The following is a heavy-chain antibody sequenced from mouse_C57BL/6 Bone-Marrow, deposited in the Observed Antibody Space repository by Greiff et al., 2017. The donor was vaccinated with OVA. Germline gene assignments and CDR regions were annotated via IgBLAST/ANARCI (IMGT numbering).Heavy chain of an antibody. Sequence: VQLQQSGPELVKPGASVKIPCKASGYTFTDYNMDWVKQSHGKSLEWIGDINPNNGGPIYNQKFKGKATLTVDKSSSTAYMELRSLTSEDTAVYYCARRLRWYFDVWGTGTTVTVSS. CDR3: ARRLRWYFDV. CDR1: GYTFTDYN. CDR2: INPNNGGP. D-gene: IGHD1-1*01. J-gene: IGHJ1*03. V-gene: IGHV1-18*01.